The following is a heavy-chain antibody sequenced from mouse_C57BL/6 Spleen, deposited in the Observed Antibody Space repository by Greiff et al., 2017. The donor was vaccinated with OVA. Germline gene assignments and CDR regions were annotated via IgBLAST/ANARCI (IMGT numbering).Heavy chain of an antibody. CDR2: IDPSDSYT. V-gene: IGHV1-50*01. D-gene: IGHD1-2*01. Sequence: QVQLQQPGAELVKPGASVKLSCKASGYTFTSYWMQWVKQRPGQGLEWIGEIDPSDSYTNYNQKFKGKATLTVDTSSSTAYMQLSSLTSEDSAVYYCARATCAVPLDYWGKGTTLTGSS. CDR3: ARATCAVPLDY. J-gene: IGHJ2*01. CDR1: GYTFTSYW.